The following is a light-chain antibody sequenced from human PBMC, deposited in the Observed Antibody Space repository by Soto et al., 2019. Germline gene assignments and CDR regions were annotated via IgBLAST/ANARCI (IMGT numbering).Light chain of an antibody. Sequence: QSVLTQPPSASGTPGQRVTITCSGSSSNIGSNTVSWYQHLPGTAPKLLIYSNNQRPSGVPDRFYGSKSGTSASLAISGLQSQAEADDHCEAWDYSLNGYVFGTGTKLTVL. CDR3: EAWDYSLNGYV. V-gene: IGLV1-44*01. CDR2: SNN. J-gene: IGLJ1*01. CDR1: SSNIGSNT.